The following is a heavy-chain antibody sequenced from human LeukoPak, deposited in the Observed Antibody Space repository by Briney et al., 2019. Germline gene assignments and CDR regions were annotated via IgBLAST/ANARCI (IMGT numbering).Heavy chain of an antibody. CDR2: ISSSGSTI. J-gene: IGHJ5*02. V-gene: IGHV3-48*03. CDR1: GFTFSSYE. CDR3: ARDNGYCSSTSCYNNWFDP. D-gene: IGHD2-2*01. Sequence: GGSLRLSCAASGFTFSSYEMNWVRQAPGKGLEWVSYISSSGSTIYYADSVKGRFTISRDNAKNSLYLQMNSLRAEDTAVYYCARDNGYCSSTSCYNNWFDPWGQGTLVTVSS.